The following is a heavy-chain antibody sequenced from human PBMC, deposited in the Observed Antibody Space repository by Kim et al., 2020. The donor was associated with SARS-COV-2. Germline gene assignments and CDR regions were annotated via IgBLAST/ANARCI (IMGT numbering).Heavy chain of an antibody. CDR1: GGSISSYY. CDR3: ARGVYDFWGGYWFDP. Sequence: SETLSLTCTVSGGSISSYYWSWIRQPPGKGLEWIGYIYYSGSTNYNPSLKSRVTISVDTSKNQFSLKLSSVTAADTAVYYCARGVYDFWGGYWFDPWGEG. V-gene: IGHV4-59*13. CDR2: IYYSGST. J-gene: IGHJ5*02. D-gene: IGHD3-3*01.